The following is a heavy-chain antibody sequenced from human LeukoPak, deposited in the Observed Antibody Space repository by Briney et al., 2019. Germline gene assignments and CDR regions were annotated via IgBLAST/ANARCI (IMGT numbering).Heavy chain of an antibody. CDR1: GFTFSSYA. Sequence: PGGSLRLSCAASGFTFSSYAMHWVRQAPGKGLEWVAVISYDGSNKYYADSVKGRFTISRDNSKNTLYLQMNSLRAEDTAVYYCARDLARAFDIWGQGTMVTVSS. CDR2: ISYDGSNK. V-gene: IGHV3-30-3*01. CDR3: ARDLARAFDI. J-gene: IGHJ3*02.